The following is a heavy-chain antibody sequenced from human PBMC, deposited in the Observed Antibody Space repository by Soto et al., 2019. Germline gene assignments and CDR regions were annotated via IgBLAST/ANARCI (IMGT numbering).Heavy chain of an antibody. CDR3: ASDYYYGSGSEGYYYYYGMDV. CDR2: IIPIFGTA. D-gene: IGHD3-10*01. CDR1: GGTFSSYA. J-gene: IGHJ6*02. Sequence: ASVKVSCKASGGTFSSYAISWVRQAPGQGLEWMGGIIPIFGTANYAQKFQGRVTITADESTSTAYMELSSLRSEDTAVYYCASDYYYGSGSEGYYYYYGMDVWGQGTTVTVSS. V-gene: IGHV1-69*13.